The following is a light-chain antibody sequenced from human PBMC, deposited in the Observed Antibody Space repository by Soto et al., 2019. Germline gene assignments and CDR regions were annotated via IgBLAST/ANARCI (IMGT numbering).Light chain of an antibody. CDR3: QQYNNWPIT. Sequence: EIVLTQSPATLSVSPGERATLSCRASQSVGSNLAWYKQKPGQAPRLLIYGASSRATGIPARFSGSGSGTEFTLTISSLQSEDFAVYYCQQYNNWPITFGQGTKVDI. CDR2: GAS. V-gene: IGKV3D-15*01. CDR1: QSVGSN. J-gene: IGKJ1*01.